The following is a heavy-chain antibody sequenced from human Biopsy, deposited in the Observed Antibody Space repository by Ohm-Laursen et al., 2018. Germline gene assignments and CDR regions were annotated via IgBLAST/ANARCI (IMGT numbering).Heavy chain of an antibody. V-gene: IGHV3-33*01. CDR2: IWYDGSNK. CDR1: GFTFSNYG. J-gene: IGHJ4*02. D-gene: IGHD2-21*01. CDR3: ARSLWPEDY. Sequence: SLRLSCTASGFTFSNYGMHWVRQAPGKGLEWLAVIWYDGSNKYYGDSVKGRFTISRDNAENSVYLQMSSLRSEDTAVYYCARSLWPEDYWGQGTLVTVSS.